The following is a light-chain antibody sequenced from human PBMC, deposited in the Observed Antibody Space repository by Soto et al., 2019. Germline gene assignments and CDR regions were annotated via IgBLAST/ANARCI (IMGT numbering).Light chain of an antibody. V-gene: IGLV2-8*01. J-gene: IGLJ3*02. CDR3: SSYAGSNNWAV. Sequence: QSVLTQPPSASGSPGQSVTISCTGTSSDVGGYNYVSWYQQHPGKAPKLIIYEDTKRPSGVPDRFTGSKSGNTASLTVSGLQAEEEADYYCSSYAGSNNWAVFGGGTKLTVL. CDR2: EDT. CDR1: SSDVGGYNY.